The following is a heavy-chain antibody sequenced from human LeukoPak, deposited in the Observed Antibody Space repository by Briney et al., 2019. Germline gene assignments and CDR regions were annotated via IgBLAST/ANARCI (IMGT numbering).Heavy chain of an antibody. J-gene: IGHJ3*02. CDR1: GYSFTSYW. CDR2: IYPGDSDT. V-gene: IGHV5-51*01. CDR3: ARPGITMVRGAQGFAFDI. Sequence: GESLKISCKGSGYSFTSYWIGWVRQMPGKGLEWMGIIYPGDSDTRYSPSFQGQVTISADKSISTAYLQWSSLKASDTAMYYCARPGITMVRGAQGFAFDIWGQGTMVTVPS. D-gene: IGHD3-10*01.